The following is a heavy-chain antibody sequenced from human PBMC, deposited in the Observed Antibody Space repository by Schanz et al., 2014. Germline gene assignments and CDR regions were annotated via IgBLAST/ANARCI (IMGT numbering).Heavy chain of an antibody. CDR2: INPSGGST. D-gene: IGHD2-2*01. J-gene: IGHJ4*02. CDR3: ARGGFCDSTSFDS. Sequence: QVQLVQSGAEVKKPGASVKVSCEASGYTFTSYYIHWFRQAPGQGLEWMGLINPSGGSTSYAQKCQGRVTMTRDTSTSTVYMELSSLRSEDTAVYYCARGGFCDSTSFDSWGQGTLVTVSS. V-gene: IGHV1-46*03. CDR1: GYTFTSYY.